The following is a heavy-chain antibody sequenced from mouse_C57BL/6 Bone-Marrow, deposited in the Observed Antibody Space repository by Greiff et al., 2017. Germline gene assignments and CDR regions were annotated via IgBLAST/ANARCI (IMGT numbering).Heavy chain of an antibody. Sequence: QVQLQQSGAELVRPGTSVKMSCKASGYTFTNYWIGWAKQRPGHGLEWIGDIYPGGGYTNYNEKFKGKATLTADKSSSTAYMQFSSLTSEDSAIYYCARKTRGGYWYFDVWGTGTTVTVSS. CDR1: GYTFTNYW. J-gene: IGHJ1*03. D-gene: IGHD1-1*02. CDR2: IYPGGGYT. CDR3: ARKTRGGYWYFDV. V-gene: IGHV1-63*01.